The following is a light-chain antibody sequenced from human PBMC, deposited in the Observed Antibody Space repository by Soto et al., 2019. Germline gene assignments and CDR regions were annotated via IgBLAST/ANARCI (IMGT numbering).Light chain of an antibody. Sequence: ALAQPASVSGSPGQSITISCTGTSSDVAFYNHVSWYQQHPGKAPKLLIYEVNNRPSGVSHRFSGSKSGNTASLTISGLQAEDEADYYCSSFASTHTYVFGTGTKVTVL. CDR1: SSDVAFYNH. CDR3: SSFASTHTYV. CDR2: EVN. V-gene: IGLV2-14*01. J-gene: IGLJ1*01.